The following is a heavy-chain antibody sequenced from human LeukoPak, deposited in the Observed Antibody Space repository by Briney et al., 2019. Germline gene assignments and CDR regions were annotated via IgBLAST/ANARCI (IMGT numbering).Heavy chain of an antibody. CDR2: IWYDGSNK. D-gene: IGHD6-13*01. V-gene: IGHV3-33*01. J-gene: IGHJ4*02. Sequence: GGSLRLSCAASGFTFSSYGMHWVRQAPGKGLEWVAVIWYDGSNKYYADSVKGRFTISRDNSKNTLYLQMNSLRAEDTAVYYCARNVAAGTSLDYWGQGTLVTVSS. CDR1: GFTFSSYG. CDR3: ARNVAAGTSLDY.